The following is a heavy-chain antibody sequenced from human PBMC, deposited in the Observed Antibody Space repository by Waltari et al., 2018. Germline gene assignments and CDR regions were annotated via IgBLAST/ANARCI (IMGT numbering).Heavy chain of an antibody. CDR3: AKDMSGEKQQLPTDAFDI. CDR2: IYHSGST. V-gene: IGHV4-38-2*02. CDR1: GYSISSGYY. D-gene: IGHD6-13*01. Sequence: QVQLQESGPGLVKPSETLSLTCAVSGYSISSGYYWGWIRQPPGKGLEWIGSIYHSGSTYYNPSLKSRVTISVDTSKNQFSLKLSSVTAADTAVYYCAKDMSGEKQQLPTDAFDIWGQGTMVTVSS. J-gene: IGHJ3*02.